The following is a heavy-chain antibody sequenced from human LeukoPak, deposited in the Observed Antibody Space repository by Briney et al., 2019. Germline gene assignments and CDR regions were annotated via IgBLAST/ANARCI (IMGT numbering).Heavy chain of an antibody. CDR2: ISSSGSTI. CDR1: GFTFSLYE. Sequence: GGSLRLSCAASGFTFSLYEMNWVRQAPGKGLEWASYISSSGSTIYYTDSVKGRFTISRDNAKNSLYLQMNSLRAEDTAVYYCARDPDYDFWSGYTYFDYWGQGTLVTVSS. J-gene: IGHJ4*02. D-gene: IGHD3-3*01. CDR3: ARDPDYDFWSGYTYFDY. V-gene: IGHV3-48*03.